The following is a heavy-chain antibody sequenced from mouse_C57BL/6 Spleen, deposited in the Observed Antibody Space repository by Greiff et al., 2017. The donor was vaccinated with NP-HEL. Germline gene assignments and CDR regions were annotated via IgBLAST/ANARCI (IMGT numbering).Heavy chain of an antibody. Sequence: EVKVEESGEGLVKPGASLKLSCAASGFTFSSYAMSWVRQTPGQRLEWVAYISSGGGYTYYTDTVKGRFTFSRDNARNTLYLQMSSLKSEDTAMYYCAREGVYDGYYWFAYWGQGTLVTVSA. V-gene: IGHV5S21*01. CDR3: AREGVYDGYYWFAY. J-gene: IGHJ3*01. CDR2: ISSGGGYT. D-gene: IGHD2-3*01. CDR1: GFTFSSYA.